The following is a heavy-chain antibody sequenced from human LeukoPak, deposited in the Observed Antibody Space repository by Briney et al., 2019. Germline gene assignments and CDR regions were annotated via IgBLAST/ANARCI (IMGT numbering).Heavy chain of an antibody. Sequence: PGGSLRLSCAASGFTFSSYWMSWVRQAPGKGLEWVADIKQDGSEKYYVDSVKGRFTISRDNAKNSLYLQMNSLRAEDTAVYYCPRDLYSRSWLDAFDIWGQGTMVTVSS. CDR2: IKQDGSEK. D-gene: IGHD6-13*01. V-gene: IGHV3-7*01. J-gene: IGHJ3*02. CDR1: GFTFSSYW. CDR3: PRDLYSRSWLDAFDI.